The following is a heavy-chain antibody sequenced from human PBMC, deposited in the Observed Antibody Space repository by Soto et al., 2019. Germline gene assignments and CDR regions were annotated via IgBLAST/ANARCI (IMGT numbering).Heavy chain of an antibody. Sequence: EVQLLESGGGLVQPGGSLRLSCAASGFTFSSYEMNWVRQAPGKGLEWVSYISSSGSTIYYADSVKGRFTISRDNAKNSLYLQMNSLRAEDTAVYYCARERGGYYGSGSPIDYWGQGTLVTVSS. V-gene: IGHV3-48*03. CDR3: ARERGGYYGSGSPIDY. D-gene: IGHD3-10*01. CDR2: ISSSGSTI. J-gene: IGHJ4*02. CDR1: GFTFSSYE.